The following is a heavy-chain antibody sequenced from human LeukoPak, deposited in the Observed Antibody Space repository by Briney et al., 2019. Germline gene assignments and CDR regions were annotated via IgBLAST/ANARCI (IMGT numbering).Heavy chain of an antibody. V-gene: IGHV3-23*01. CDR1: GFTVSSYG. J-gene: IGHJ4*02. CDR2: DSVYGGGP. CDR3: AKEDVGAAPDH. Sequence: SAGPLRLSCAASGFTVSSYGMSWIRQAPGKRLEWVSADSVYGGGPYYADSVKGRFTMSRDNSKSTLYLQMDSLRVEDTAVYYCAKEDVGAAPDHWGQGTLVTVSS. D-gene: IGHD2-15*01.